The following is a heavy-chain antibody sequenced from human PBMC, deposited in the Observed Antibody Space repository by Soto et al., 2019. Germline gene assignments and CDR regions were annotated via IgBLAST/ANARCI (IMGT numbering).Heavy chain of an antibody. CDR3: AKDDGTGFKS. D-gene: IGHD1-1*01. CDR2: IFPLLSMV. Sequence: QVHLVQSGAEMKKPGSSVKVSCKVSGGDLTNSGISWVRQAPGQGLEWMGGIFPLLSMVDYSQEFQGRVTITADESTNTAYMDLGSRKSDDTAVYYCAKDDGTGFKSWGQGTLVIVSS. V-gene: IGHV1-69*04. J-gene: IGHJ4*02. CDR1: GGDLTNSG.